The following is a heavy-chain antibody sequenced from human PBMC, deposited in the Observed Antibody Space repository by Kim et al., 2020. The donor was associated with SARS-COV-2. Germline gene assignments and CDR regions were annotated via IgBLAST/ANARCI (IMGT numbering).Heavy chain of an antibody. Sequence: KGRFTISRDNSKNSLYLQMNSLRTEDTALYYCAKDPYYDILTGYGGWFDPWGQGTLLTVSS. V-gene: IGHV3-43*01. D-gene: IGHD3-9*01. J-gene: IGHJ5*02. CDR3: AKDPYYDILTGYGGWFDP.